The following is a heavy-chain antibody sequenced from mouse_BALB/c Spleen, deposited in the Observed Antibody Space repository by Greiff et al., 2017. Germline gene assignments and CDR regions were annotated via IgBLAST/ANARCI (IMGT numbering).Heavy chain of an antibody. CDR1: GFTFSSYG. V-gene: IGHV5-6*01. J-gene: IGHJ2*01. Sequence: EVHLVESGGDLVKPGGSLKLSCAASGFTFSSYGMSWVRQTPDKRLEWVATISSGGSYTYYPDSVKGRFTISRDNAKNTLYLQMSSLKSEDTAMYYYARQSVVATGFDYWGQGTTLTGSS. D-gene: IGHD1-1*01. CDR3: ARQSVVATGFDY. CDR2: ISSGGSYT.